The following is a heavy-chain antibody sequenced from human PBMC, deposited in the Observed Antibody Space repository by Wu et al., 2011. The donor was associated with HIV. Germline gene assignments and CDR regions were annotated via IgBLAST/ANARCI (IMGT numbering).Heavy chain of an antibody. V-gene: IGHV5-51*01. D-gene: IGHD3-22*01. CDR2: IYPDDSNI. CDR1: GYNFTSYW. Sequence: VQLVQSGAEVKKPGESLKISCKGSGYNFTSYWIAWVRQMPGKGLEWMGIIYPDDSNIKYSPSFQVQVTISADKSISTAYLQWSSLKASDTAMYYCARRGYDSSGYYYVFAFDIWGQGTMVTVSS. CDR3: ARRGYDSSGYYYVFAFDI. J-gene: IGHJ3*02.